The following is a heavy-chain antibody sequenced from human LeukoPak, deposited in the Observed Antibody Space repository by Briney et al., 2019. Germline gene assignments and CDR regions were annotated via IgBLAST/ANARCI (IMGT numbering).Heavy chain of an antibody. V-gene: IGHV3-48*01. D-gene: IGHD3-22*01. Sequence: GGYLRLSYAASGFTFSSYSMNWVRQAPGKGLEWVSYINSSSSTIYYADSVKGRFTISRDNAKNSLYLQMNSLRAEDTAVYYCARDKYYYDSSGLDYWGQGTLVTVSS. CDR3: ARDKYYYDSSGLDY. J-gene: IGHJ4*02. CDR2: INSSSSTI. CDR1: GFTFSSYS.